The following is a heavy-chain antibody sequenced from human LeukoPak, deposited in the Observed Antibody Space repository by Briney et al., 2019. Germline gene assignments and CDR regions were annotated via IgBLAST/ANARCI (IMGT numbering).Heavy chain of an antibody. D-gene: IGHD5-18*01. V-gene: IGHV3-23*01. Sequence: GGSLRLSCAASGFTFSSYAMSWVRQAPGKGLEWVSAISGSGGSTYYADSVKGRFTISRDNSKNPLYLQMNSLRAEDTAVYYCAKDPRGGYSHGPRGGYFDYWGQGTLVTVSS. CDR2: ISGSGGST. CDR3: AKDPRGGYSHGPRGGYFDY. CDR1: GFTFSSYA. J-gene: IGHJ4*02.